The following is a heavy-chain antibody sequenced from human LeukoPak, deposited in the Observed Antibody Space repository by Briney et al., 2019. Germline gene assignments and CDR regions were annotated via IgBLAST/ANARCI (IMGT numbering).Heavy chain of an antibody. Sequence: GGSLRLSCAASGFTFDDYAMHWVRQAPGKGLEWVSGISWNSGSIGYADSVKGRFTISRDNAKNSLYLQMNSLRAEDTAVYYCAKKVLTVGPGGYAFDIWGQGTMVTVSS. CDR2: ISWNSGSI. D-gene: IGHD4-23*01. J-gene: IGHJ3*02. CDR3: AKKVLTVGPGGYAFDI. V-gene: IGHV3-9*01. CDR1: GFTFDDYA.